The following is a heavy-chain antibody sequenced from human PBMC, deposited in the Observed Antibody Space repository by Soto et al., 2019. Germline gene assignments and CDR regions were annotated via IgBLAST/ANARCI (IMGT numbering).Heavy chain of an antibody. J-gene: IGHJ4*02. V-gene: IGHV3-23*01. D-gene: IGHD6-19*01. CDR2: ISGSRGST. CDR3: ARRTSGWYLDY. CDR1: GFTFSSYA. Sequence: EVQLLESGGGLVQPGGSLRLSCAASGFTFSSYAMSWVRQAPGKGLEWVSVISGSRGSTYYADSVKGRFTISRDNSKNTLYLQMNSLRAEDTAVYYCARRTSGWYLDYWGQGTLVTVSS.